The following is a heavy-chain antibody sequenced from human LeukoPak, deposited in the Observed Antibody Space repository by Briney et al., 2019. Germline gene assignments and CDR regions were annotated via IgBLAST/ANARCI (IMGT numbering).Heavy chain of an antibody. CDR2: ISGSGGST. CDR3: AKDITIFGVVENWFDP. J-gene: IGHJ5*02. V-gene: IGHV3-23*01. D-gene: IGHD3-3*01. Sequence: GGSLRLSCAASGFTFSSYSMSWVRQAPGKGLEWVSAISGSGGSTYYADSVKGRFTISRDNSKNTLYLQMNSLRAEDTAVNYCAKDITIFGVVENWFDPWGQGTLVTVSS. CDR1: GFTFSSYS.